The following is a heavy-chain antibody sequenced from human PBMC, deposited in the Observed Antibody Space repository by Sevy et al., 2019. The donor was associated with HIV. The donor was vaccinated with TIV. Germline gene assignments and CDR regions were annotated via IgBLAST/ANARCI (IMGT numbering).Heavy chain of an antibody. Sequence: ASVKVSCKASGYTFTSYYMHWVRQAPGQGLEWMGIINPSGGSTSYAQKFQGRVTMTRDTSTSTVYMELSSLRSEDTAVYYCARDPRNCGGDCYPAHRFDYWGQGTLVTVSS. CDR3: ARDPRNCGGDCYPAHRFDY. J-gene: IGHJ4*02. CDR2: INPSGGST. V-gene: IGHV1-46*03. CDR1: GYTFTSYY. D-gene: IGHD2-21*02.